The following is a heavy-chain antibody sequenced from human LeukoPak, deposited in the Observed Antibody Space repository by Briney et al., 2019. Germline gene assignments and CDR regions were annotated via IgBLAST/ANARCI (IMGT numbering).Heavy chain of an antibody. D-gene: IGHD3-10*01. CDR1: GGTFTSYA. V-gene: IGHV1-69*05. CDR2: IIPIFGTA. Sequence: ASVKVSCKASGGTFTSYAISWVRQAPGQGLEWMGRIIPIFGTANYAQKFQGRVTITTDESTGTAYMELSSLRSEDTAVYYCAREGDYYGSGIDYWGQGTLVTVSS. CDR3: AREGDYYGSGIDY. J-gene: IGHJ4*02.